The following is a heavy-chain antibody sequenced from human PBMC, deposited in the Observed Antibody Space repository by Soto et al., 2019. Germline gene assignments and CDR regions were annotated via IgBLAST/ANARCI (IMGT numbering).Heavy chain of an antibody. V-gene: IGHV3-33*01. Sequence: QVQLVESGGGVVQPGRSLRLSCAASGFTFSSYGMHWVRQAPGKGLEWVAVIWYDGSNKYYADSVKGRFTISRDNSKNTLYLQMNSLRAEDTAVYYCARGAVAGTIYYWGQRTLVTVSS. J-gene: IGHJ4*02. CDR2: IWYDGSNK. CDR3: ARGAVAGTIYY. CDR1: GFTFSSYG. D-gene: IGHD6-19*01.